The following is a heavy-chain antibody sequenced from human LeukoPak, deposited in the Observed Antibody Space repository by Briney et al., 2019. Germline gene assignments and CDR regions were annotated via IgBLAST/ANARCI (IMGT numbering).Heavy chain of an antibody. V-gene: IGHV4-4*07. D-gene: IGHD3-9*01. CDR2: IYTSGSP. J-gene: IGHJ2*01. CDR1: SGSISSYD. CDR3: ARQYSDILTGYHRGELYWYFDL. Sequence: SETLSLTCTVSSGSISSYDWSWIRQPAGKGLEWIGRIYTSGSPNYNPSLKSRVTISLDTSKNQFSLKPSSVTAADTAVYYCARQYSDILTGYHRGELYWYFDLWGRGTLVTVSS.